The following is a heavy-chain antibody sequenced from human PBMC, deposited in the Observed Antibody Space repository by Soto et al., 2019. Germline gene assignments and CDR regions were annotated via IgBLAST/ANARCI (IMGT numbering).Heavy chain of an antibody. V-gene: IGHV4-39*01. J-gene: IGHJ4*02. CDR2: IFYSGST. CDR3: ARRYGWLYFDY. CDR1: GGSISTYY. D-gene: IGHD3-10*01. Sequence: SETLSLTCTLSGGSISTYYWSWIRQPPGKGLEWIGTIFYSGSTYYNPSLKSRVTISVDTSKNQFSLKLTSVTAADTALYYCARRYGWLYFDYWGQGSLVTVSS.